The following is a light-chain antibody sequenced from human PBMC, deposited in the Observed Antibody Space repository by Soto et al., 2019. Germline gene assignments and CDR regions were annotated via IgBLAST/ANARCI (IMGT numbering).Light chain of an antibody. J-gene: IGKJ5*01. CDR1: LSLVYSDGSTY. CDR2: KVS. CDR3: MQGTHWPPIT. V-gene: IGKV2-30*01. Sequence: DVVLTQSPLSLPVTLGQPASISCRSSLSLVYSDGSTYLNWFRQRPGQSPRRLIYKVSNRDSGVPDRFSGSESCTDFTLEISRVEAEDVGVYYFMQGTHWPPITFGQGTRLEIK.